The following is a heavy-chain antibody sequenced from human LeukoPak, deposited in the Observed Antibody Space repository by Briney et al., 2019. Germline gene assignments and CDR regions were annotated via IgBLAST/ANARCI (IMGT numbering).Heavy chain of an antibody. J-gene: IGHJ6*03. V-gene: IGHV3-53*01. CDR2: IYSGGST. D-gene: IGHD3-10*01. Sequence: GGSLRLSCAASGFTVSSNYMSWVRQAPGKGLEWVSVIYSGGSTCYADSVKGRLTISRDNSKNTLYLQMNSLRVEDTAVYYCAKDRGLLLYYYYMDVWGKGTTVTVSS. CDR3: AKDRGLLLYYYYMDV. CDR1: GFTVSSNY.